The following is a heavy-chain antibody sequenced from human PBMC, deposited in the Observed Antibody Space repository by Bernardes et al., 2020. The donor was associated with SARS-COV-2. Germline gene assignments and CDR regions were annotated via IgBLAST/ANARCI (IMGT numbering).Heavy chain of an antibody. J-gene: IGHJ4*02. CDR1: GGSISSYY. D-gene: IGHD3-9*01. CDR2: IYYSGST. CDR3: AREGARNYDILTGYTRPYYFDY. V-gene: IGHV4-59*01. Sequence: SVTLSLTCTVSGGSISSYYWSWIRQPPGKGLEWIGYIYYSGSTNYNPSLKSRVTISVDTSKNQFSLKLSSVTAADTAVYYCAREGARNYDILTGYTRPYYFDYWGQGTLVTVSS.